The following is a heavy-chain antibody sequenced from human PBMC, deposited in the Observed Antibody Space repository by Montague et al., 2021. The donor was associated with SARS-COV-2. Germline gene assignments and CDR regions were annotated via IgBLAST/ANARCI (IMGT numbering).Heavy chain of an antibody. J-gene: IGHJ4*02. V-gene: IGHV6-1*01. CDR2: TYFRSKWHN. CDR3: GRVFAPAGTFDF. D-gene: IGHD6-13*01. Sequence: CAISGDSVSTNNTTWNWVRQSPSGDLEWLGRTYFRSKWHNDYAVXLKSRITINPDTSKNQFSLQLKSVTPKDTAIYFCGRVFAPAGTFDFWGQGTLVTVSS. CDR1: GDSVSTNNTT.